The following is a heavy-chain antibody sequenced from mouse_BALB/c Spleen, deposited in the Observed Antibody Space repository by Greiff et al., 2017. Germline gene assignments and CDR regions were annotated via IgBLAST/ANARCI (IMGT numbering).Heavy chain of an antibody. CDR2: ISSGSSTI. CDR3: AGGGYWAY. D-gene: IGHD2-3*01. Sequence: EVKLVESGGGLVQPGGSRKLSCAASGFTFSSFGMHWVRQAPEKGLEWVAYISSGSSTIYYADTVKGRFTISRDNPKNTLFLQMTSLRSEDTAMYYCAGGGYWAYWGQGTLVTVSA. J-gene: IGHJ3*01. CDR1: GFTFSSFG. V-gene: IGHV5-17*02.